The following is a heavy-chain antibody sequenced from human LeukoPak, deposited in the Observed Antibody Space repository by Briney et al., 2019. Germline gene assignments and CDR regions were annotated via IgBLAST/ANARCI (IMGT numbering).Heavy chain of an antibody. V-gene: IGHV3-23*01. CDR3: ATYYSSWYFFDI. D-gene: IGHD6-13*01. CDR1: GFTFSSYA. Sequence: GGSLRLSCAASGFTFSSYAMSWVRQAPGKGLEWVSAISGSGGSTYYADSVKGRFTISRDNSKNTLYLQMNSLRAEDTAVYYCATYYSSWYFFDIWGQGTMVTVSS. J-gene: IGHJ3*02. CDR2: ISGSGGST.